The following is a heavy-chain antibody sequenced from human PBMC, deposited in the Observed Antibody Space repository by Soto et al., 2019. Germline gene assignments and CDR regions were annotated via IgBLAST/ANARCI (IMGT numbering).Heavy chain of an antibody. J-gene: IGHJ6*02. Sequence: QVQVQESGPGLVKPSETLSLTCTVSGGSISSYYVSWIRQSAGKGLEWIGRIDTSGTTNYNPSRKSRVTMSVDASKNHFSLSLSSVTAADTAVYYCARGPRGYVYYHGMDVWGQGTTVTVSS. V-gene: IGHV4-4*07. CDR2: IDTSGTT. D-gene: IGHD3-10*01. CDR1: GGSISSYY. CDR3: ARGPRGYVYYHGMDV.